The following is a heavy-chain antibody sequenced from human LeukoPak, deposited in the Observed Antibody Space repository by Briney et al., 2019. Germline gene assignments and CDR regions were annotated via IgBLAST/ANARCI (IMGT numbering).Heavy chain of an antibody. CDR2: ISGSGGST. CDR1: GFTFSSYA. D-gene: IGHD5-18*01. J-gene: IGHJ4*02. V-gene: IGHV3-23*01. CDR3: ATGRGYSYGPFDY. Sequence: PGGSLRLSCAASGFTFSSYAMSWVRQAPGKGLEWVSAISGSGGSTYYADSVKGRFTISRDNSKNTLYLQMNSLRAEDTAVYYCATGRGYSYGPFDYWGQGTLVTVSS.